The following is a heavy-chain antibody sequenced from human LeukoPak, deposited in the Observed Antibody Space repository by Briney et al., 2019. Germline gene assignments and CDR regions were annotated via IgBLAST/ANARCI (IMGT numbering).Heavy chain of an antibody. CDR3: AKVPYYYGSGSSLFFDY. J-gene: IGHJ4*02. CDR2: ISGSGGST. Sequence: GGSLRLSCAASGFTFSSYAVSWVRQAPGKGLEWVSAISGSGGSTYYADSVKGRFTISRDNSKNTLYLQMNSLRAEDTAVYYCAKVPYYYGSGSSLFFDYWGQGTLVTVSS. V-gene: IGHV3-23*01. D-gene: IGHD3-10*01. CDR1: GFTFSSYA.